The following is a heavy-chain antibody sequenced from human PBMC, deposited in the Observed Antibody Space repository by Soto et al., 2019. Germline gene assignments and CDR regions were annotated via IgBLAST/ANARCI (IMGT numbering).Heavy chain of an antibody. D-gene: IGHD3-9*01. CDR3: AREQGVTIFWFDP. J-gene: IGHJ5*02. CDR1: GYTFTSYA. Sequence: QVQLVQSGAEVKKPGASVKVSCKASGYTFTSYAMHWVRQAPGQRLEWMGWINAGNGNTKYSQKFQGRVTITRDTSESTAYMELSSLRSEDTAVYYCAREQGVTIFWFDPWGQGTLVTVSS. V-gene: IGHV1-3*01. CDR2: INAGNGNT.